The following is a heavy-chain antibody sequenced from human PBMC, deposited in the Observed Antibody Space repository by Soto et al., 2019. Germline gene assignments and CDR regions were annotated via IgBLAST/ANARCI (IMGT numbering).Heavy chain of an antibody. CDR1: GYTFTGYY. CDR3: ARRNVGIDV. J-gene: IGHJ6*02. CDR2: INPTSDGT. Sequence: ASVKVSCSDSGYTFTGYYMHWVRQGPGQGLEWMGWINPTSDGTNYPQKFHGRAAKTRNTSISTANSELSRQSSDDKAVYYCARRNVGIDVWGQGTMVTVSS. V-gene: IGHV1-2*02.